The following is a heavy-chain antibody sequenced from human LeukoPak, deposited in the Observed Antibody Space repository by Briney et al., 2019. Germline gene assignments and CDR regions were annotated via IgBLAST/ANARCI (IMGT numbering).Heavy chain of an antibody. V-gene: IGHV5-51*01. D-gene: IGHD6-13*01. J-gene: IGHJ6*02. CDR2: IYPDDSDT. Sequence: GESLKISCKGSGYSFTSYWIGWVRQMPGKGLEWMGIIYPDDSDTRYSPSFQGQVTISADKSISTAYLQWSSLKASDTAMYYCARQALVAAAGNYYYYGMDVWGQGTTVTVSS. CDR1: GYSFTSYW. CDR3: ARQALVAAAGNYYYYGMDV.